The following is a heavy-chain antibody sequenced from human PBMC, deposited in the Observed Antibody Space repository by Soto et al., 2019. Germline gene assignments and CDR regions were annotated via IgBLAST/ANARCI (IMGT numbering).Heavy chain of an antibody. V-gene: IGHV3-30*18. Sequence: QVQLVESGGGVVQPGRSLRLSCAASGFTFSSYGMHWVRQAPGKGLEWVAVISYDGSNKYYADSVKGRFTISRDNSKNTLYLQMNSLRAEDTAVYYCAKDLGVGSGWLLDGLYFDYWGQGTLVTVSS. J-gene: IGHJ4*02. CDR2: ISYDGSNK. CDR1: GFTFSSYG. D-gene: IGHD6-19*01. CDR3: AKDLGVGSGWLLDGLYFDY.